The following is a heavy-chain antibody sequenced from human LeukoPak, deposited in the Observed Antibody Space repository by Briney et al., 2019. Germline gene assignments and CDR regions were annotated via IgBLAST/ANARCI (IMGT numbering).Heavy chain of an antibody. CDR3: ARDLYGELGWFDP. CDR1: GGSISSGSYY. J-gene: IGHJ5*02. CDR2: IYTSGST. Sequence: SETLSLTCTVSGGSISSGSYYWSWIRQPAGKGLEWIGRIYTSGSTNYNPSLKSRVTISVDTSKNQFSLKLSSVTAADTAVYYCARDLYGELGWFDPWGQGTLVTVSS. V-gene: IGHV4-61*02. D-gene: IGHD1-26*01.